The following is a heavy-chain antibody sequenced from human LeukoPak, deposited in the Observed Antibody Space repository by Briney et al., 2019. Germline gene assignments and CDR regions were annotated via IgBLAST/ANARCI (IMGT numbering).Heavy chain of an antibody. CDR2: ISTRSTYI. D-gene: IGHD2-2*02. CDR3: ARDPKYCSSTSCYKPLDY. CDR1: GFSFSDFS. V-gene: IGHV3-21*01. J-gene: IGHJ4*02. Sequence: GGSLRLSCAASGFSFSDFSMNWVRQAPGKGLEWVSSISTRSTYIYYADSVKGRFTISRDNGKNSLYLQMNSLRAEDTAVYYCARDPKYCSSTSCYKPLDYWGQGTLVTVSS.